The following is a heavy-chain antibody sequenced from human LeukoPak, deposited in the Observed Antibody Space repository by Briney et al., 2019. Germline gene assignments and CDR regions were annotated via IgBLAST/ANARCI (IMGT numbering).Heavy chain of an antibody. V-gene: IGHV5-51*01. J-gene: IGHJ4*02. CDR3: ARQNDFRLDY. CDR1: GYTFSSYW. CDR2: IYPGDSDT. Sequence: GESLRISCKGSGYTFSSYWIGWVRQIPGKGLEWMGIIYPGDSDTRYSPSLQGQVTISVDTSIGTAYLQWSSLKASDTAIYYCARQNDFRLDYWGQGTLVTVSS. D-gene: IGHD3-3*01.